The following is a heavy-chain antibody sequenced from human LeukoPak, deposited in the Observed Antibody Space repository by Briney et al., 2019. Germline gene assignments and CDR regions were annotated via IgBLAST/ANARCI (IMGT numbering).Heavy chain of an antibody. Sequence: GGSLRLSRAASGFTFSRYWMTWVRQAPGKGLEGVANIKKDGSLIYYVDSVKGRFTISRDNAKNTLYLQMNSLRAEDTAVYYCARDPRNYYDSSGYYRGAFDIWGQGTMVTVSP. CDR3: ARDPRNYYDSSGYYRGAFDI. D-gene: IGHD3-22*01. J-gene: IGHJ3*02. CDR1: GFTFSRYW. CDR2: IKKDGSLI. V-gene: IGHV3-7*01.